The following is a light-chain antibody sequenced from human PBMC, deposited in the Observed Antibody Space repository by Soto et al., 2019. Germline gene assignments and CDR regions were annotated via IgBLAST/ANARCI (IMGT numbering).Light chain of an antibody. CDR3: CSYAGRYTYV. J-gene: IGLJ1*01. CDR1: SSDVGGYNY. Sequence: QDVLTQPRSVSGSPGQSVSISCTGTSSDVGGYNYVSWYQQHPGKAPKVMIYDVSKRPSGVPDRFSGSKSGNTASLTISGLQSEDEADYYCCSYAGRYTYVFGTGTKVTVL. CDR2: DVS. V-gene: IGLV2-11*01.